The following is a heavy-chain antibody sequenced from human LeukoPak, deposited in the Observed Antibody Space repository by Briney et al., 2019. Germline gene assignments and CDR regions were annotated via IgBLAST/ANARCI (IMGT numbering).Heavy chain of an antibody. Sequence: GGSLRLSCAASGFTFSSYWMHWVRQAPGKGLVWVSRINSDGSSTSYADSVKGRFTISRDNAKNTLYLQMNILRAEDTAVYYCARELDCSGGSCYPTLYYYYYGMDVWGQGTTVTVSS. CDR1: GFTFSSYW. CDR2: INSDGSST. D-gene: IGHD2-15*01. CDR3: ARELDCSGGSCYPTLYYYYYGMDV. V-gene: IGHV3-74*01. J-gene: IGHJ6*02.